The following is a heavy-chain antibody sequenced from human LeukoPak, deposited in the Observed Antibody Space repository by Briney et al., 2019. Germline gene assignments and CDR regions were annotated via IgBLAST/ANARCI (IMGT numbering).Heavy chain of an antibody. V-gene: IGHV4-39*01. D-gene: IGHD1/OR15-1a*01. CDR1: GGSISSSSYY. CDR2: IYYSGST. Sequence: SETLSLTCTVSGGSISSSSYYWGWIRQPPGQGLEWIGSIYYSGSTYYNPSLKSRVTISVDTSKNQFSLKLSSVTAADTAVYYCATRETTWQSDYWGQGTLVTVSS. CDR3: ATRETTWQSDY. J-gene: IGHJ4*02.